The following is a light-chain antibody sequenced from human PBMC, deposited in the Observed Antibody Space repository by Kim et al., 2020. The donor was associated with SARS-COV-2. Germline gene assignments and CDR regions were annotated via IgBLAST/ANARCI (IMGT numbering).Light chain of an antibody. CDR3: QHYENLPMFT. V-gene: IGKV1-33*01. CDR2: AAS. CDR1: QDISNY. Sequence: DIQMTQSPSSLSASVGDRVTITCQASQDISNYLNWYQQRPGKAPKLLIYAASNLGTGVPSRFSGSGSGTYFTFTITNLQPEDFATYYCQHYENLPMFTFGQGTNLEI. J-gene: IGKJ2*01.